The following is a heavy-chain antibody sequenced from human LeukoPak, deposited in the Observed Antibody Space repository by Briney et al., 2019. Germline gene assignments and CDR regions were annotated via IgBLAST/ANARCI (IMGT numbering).Heavy chain of an antibody. J-gene: IGHJ6*03. CDR2: IYYSGST. CDR1: GGSISSYY. CDR3: ARYLNQYCSSTSCYRGGNYYYYMDV. D-gene: IGHD2-2*02. Sequence: PSETLSLTCTVSGGSISSYYWSWIRQPPGKGLEWMGYIYYSGSTNYNPSLKSRVTISVDTSKNQFSLKLSSVTAADTAVYYCARYLNQYCSSTSCYRGGNYYYYMDVWGKGTTVTVSS. V-gene: IGHV4-59*01.